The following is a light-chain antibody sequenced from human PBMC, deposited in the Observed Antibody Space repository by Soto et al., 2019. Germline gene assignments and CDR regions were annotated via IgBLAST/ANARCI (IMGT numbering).Light chain of an antibody. CDR2: SNN. Sequence: QSVLTQLPSASGTAVEGVTISCSGSSSNIGSNTVNWYQQLPGTAPKLLIYSNNQRPSGVPDRFSGSKSGTSASLAISGLQSEDEADYYCAAWDYSLNGYVFGTGTKVTVL. V-gene: IGLV1-44*01. CDR1: SSNIGSNT. CDR3: AAWDYSLNGYV. J-gene: IGLJ1*01.